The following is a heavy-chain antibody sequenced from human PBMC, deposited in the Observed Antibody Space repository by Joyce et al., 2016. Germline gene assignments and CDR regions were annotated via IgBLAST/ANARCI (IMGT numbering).Heavy chain of an antibody. CDR1: GFTFRKYY. D-gene: IGHD3-3*01. Sequence: EVQLVESGGGLVQPGGSLRLSCVSSGFTFRKYYMGWIRQAPGKGPEWVANIKADGSEKSYVGSVEGRFTIPRDNAKNSLYLQINGLRAEDTAVYYCAREYFWRYDYWGQGTLVTVSS. CDR2: IKADGSEK. V-gene: IGHV3-7*01. J-gene: IGHJ4*02. CDR3: AREYFWRYDY.